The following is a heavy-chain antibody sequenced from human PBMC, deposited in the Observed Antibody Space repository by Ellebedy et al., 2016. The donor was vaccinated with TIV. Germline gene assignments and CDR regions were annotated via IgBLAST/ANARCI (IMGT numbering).Heavy chain of an antibody. CDR3: ARDRPYIMVGPEFDI. D-gene: IGHD1-26*01. CDR1: GYTFKTSG. J-gene: IGHJ3*02. Sequence: ASVKVSCKASGYTFKTSGISWVRQAPGQGLEWMGWISGYNGNTNYAQKFQGRVTMTTDTSTSTAYMELRRLRSDDTAMYYCARDRPYIMVGPEFDIWGQGTMVTVSS. V-gene: IGHV1-18*01. CDR2: ISGYNGNT.